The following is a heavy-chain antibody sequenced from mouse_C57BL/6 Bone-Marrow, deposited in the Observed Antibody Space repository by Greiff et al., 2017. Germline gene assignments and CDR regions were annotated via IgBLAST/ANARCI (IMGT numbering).Heavy chain of an antibody. CDR1: GFTFSSYA. Sequence: DVMLVESGGGLVKPGGSLKLSCAASGFTFSSYAMSWVRQTPEKRLEWVATISDGGSYTYYPDNVKGRLTISRDNAKNNLYLQMSHLKSEDTAMYYCAREVTYDVWGTGTTVTVSS. D-gene: IGHD2-12*01. V-gene: IGHV5-4*01. J-gene: IGHJ1*03. CDR2: ISDGGSYT. CDR3: AREVTYDV.